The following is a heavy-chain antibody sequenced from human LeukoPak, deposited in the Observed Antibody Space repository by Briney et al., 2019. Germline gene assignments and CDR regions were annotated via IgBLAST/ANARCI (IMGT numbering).Heavy chain of an antibody. V-gene: IGHV3-7*01. J-gene: IGHJ4*02. CDR3: ARAATWIQLWSYYFDY. Sequence: AGGSLRLSCAASGFTFSSYSMNWVRQAPGKGLEWVANIKQDGSEKYYVDSVKGRFTISRDNAKNSLYLQMNSLRAEDTAVYYCARAATWIQLWSYYFDYWGQGTLVTVSS. CDR2: IKQDGSEK. CDR1: GFTFSSYS. D-gene: IGHD5-18*01.